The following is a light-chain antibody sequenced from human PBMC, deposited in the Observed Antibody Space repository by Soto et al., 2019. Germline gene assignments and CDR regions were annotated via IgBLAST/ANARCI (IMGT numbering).Light chain of an antibody. CDR1: QSISKW. CDR3: QQYNNYLPWT. V-gene: IGKV1-5*01. Sequence: DIQMTQSPSTLSASVGDRVTITCRASQSISKWLAWYQQRPGKAPKILIFDASILESGVPSRFSGSESGTECTLPISSLQPDDFATYYCQQYNNYLPWTFGQGTKVQVK. J-gene: IGKJ1*01. CDR2: DAS.